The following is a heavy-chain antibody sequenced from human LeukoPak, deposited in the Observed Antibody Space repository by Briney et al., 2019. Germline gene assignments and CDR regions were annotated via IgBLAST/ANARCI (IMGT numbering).Heavy chain of an antibody. J-gene: IGHJ4*02. CDR2: INPSGGST. Sequence: ASVKVSCKASGYTFTSYYMHWVRQAPGQGLEWMGIINPSGGSTSYAQKFQGRVTMTRDTSTSTVYMELSSLRSEDTAVYYCARDGRWLQDHHYYFDYWGQGTLVTVSS. V-gene: IGHV1-46*01. CDR3: ARDGRWLQDHHYYFDY. CDR1: GYTFTSYY. D-gene: IGHD5-24*01.